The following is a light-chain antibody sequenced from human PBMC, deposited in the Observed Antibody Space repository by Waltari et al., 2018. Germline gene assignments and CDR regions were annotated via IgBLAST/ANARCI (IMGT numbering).Light chain of an antibody. Sequence: SSELTQDPAVSVALGQTVRITCQGDSLRRYDDSWYQQRLGQAPFLVLYGQDNRPSGIPDRFSGSTSGNTASLTITRAQAEDAGVYYCLSRDTSSTRVFGGGTTLTV. CDR2: GQD. CDR3: LSRDTSSTRV. V-gene: IGLV3-19*01. CDR1: SLRRYD. J-gene: IGLJ3*02.